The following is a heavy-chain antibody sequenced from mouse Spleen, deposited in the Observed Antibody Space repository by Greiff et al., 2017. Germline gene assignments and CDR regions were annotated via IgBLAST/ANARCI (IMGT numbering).Heavy chain of an antibody. CDR3: ARQLRYYYAMDY. CDR1: GYTFTDYN. V-gene: IGHV1-18*01. D-gene: IGHD3-2*02. Sequence: VQLQQSGPELVKPGASVKIPCKASGYTFTDYNMDWVKQSHGKSLEWIGDINPNNGGSIYNQKFKGKATLTVDKSSSTAYMELRSLTSEDTAVYYCARQLRYYYAMDYWGQGTSVTVSS. J-gene: IGHJ4*01. CDR2: INPNNGGS.